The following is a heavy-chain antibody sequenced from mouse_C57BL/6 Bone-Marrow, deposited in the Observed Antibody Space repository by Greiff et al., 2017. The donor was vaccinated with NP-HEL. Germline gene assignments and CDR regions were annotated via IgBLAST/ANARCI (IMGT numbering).Heavy chain of an antibody. V-gene: IGHV5-17*01. CDR3: ARLLLRSLYYAMDY. D-gene: IGHD1-1*01. CDR1: GFTFSDYG. J-gene: IGHJ4*01. Sequence: EVKLVESGGGLVKPGGSLKLSCAASGFTFSDYGMHWVRQAPEKGLEWVAYISSGSSTIYYADTVKGRFTISRDNAKNTLFLQMTSLRSEDTAMYYCARLLLRSLYYAMDYWGQGTSVTVSS. CDR2: ISSGSSTI.